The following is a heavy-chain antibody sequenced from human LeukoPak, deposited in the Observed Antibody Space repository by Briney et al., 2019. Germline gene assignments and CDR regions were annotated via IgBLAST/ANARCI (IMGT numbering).Heavy chain of an antibody. Sequence: PGGSLRLSCAASGFTFSSYAMSWVRQVPGKGLEWVSVISGSGDNTYYADSVKGRFTISRDNSKNMLYLQMNSLRAEDTALYYCAKDASRGAYSYGSSDSWGQGALVTVSS. CDR3: AKDASRGAYSYGSSDS. J-gene: IGHJ4*02. V-gene: IGHV3-23*01. D-gene: IGHD5-18*01. CDR2: ISGSGDNT. CDR1: GFTFSSYA.